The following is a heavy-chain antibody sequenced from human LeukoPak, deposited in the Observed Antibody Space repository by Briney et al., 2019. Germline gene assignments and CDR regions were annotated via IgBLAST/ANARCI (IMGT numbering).Heavy chain of an antibody. CDR3: ARDHYGSGSYYMIDY. Sequence: GSLRLSCAPSGFTFSSYSMNWVRQAPGKGLEWVSYISSSSSTIYYADSVKGRFTISRDNAKNSLYLQMNSLRAEDTAVYYCARDHYGSGSYYMIDYWGQGTLVTVSS. CDR1: GFTFSSYS. J-gene: IGHJ4*02. D-gene: IGHD3-10*01. CDR2: ISSSSSTI. V-gene: IGHV3-48*04.